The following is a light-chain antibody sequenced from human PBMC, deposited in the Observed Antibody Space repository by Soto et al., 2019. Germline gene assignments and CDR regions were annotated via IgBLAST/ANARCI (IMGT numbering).Light chain of an antibody. CDR1: QSIGNW. J-gene: IGKJ1*01. CDR3: QQYNSYSSM. Sequence: DIQMTQSPSTLSASVGDRVTITCRASQSIGNWLAWYQQKPGKAPKLLIYDAYSLESGIPSRFSGSGSGTAFNPTIYSLEPDDFSTYYCQQYNSYSSMLGNGTKVDIK. V-gene: IGKV1-5*01. CDR2: DAY.